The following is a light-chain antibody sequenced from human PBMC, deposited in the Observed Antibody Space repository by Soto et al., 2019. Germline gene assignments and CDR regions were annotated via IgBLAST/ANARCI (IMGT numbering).Light chain of an antibody. Sequence: DIHVPQSLPPLSASVGDRVTITCRASQTISTWMAWYQQKPGKAPKLLIYRASGLESGVPSRFGGSGYGTEFTLTISSLESDDFATYYCQQYNTYSGTFGQGTKVDIK. V-gene: IGKV1-5*03. J-gene: IGKJ1*01. CDR1: QTISTW. CDR3: QQYNTYSGT. CDR2: RAS.